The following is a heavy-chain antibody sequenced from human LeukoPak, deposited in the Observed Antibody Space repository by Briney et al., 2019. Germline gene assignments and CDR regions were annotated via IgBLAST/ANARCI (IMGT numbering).Heavy chain of an antibody. V-gene: IGHV4-59*08. D-gene: IGHD3-3*01. J-gene: IGHJ3*02. Sequence: SETLSLTCTVSGGSISSYYWNWIRQPPEEGLEWVGYIYYNGNTNYSPSHKSRLTISVDTSKNQFSLKLSSVTAADTAVYYCAASNFWSASYAPDAFDIWGQGTMV. CDR3: AASNFWSASYAPDAFDI. CDR1: GGSISSYY. CDR2: IYYNGNT.